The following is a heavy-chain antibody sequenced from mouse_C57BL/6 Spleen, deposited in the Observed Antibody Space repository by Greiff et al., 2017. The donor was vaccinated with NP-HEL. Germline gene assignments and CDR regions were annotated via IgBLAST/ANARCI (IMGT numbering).Heavy chain of an antibody. V-gene: IGHV5-17*01. CDR2: ISSGSSTI. D-gene: IGHD1-1*02. J-gene: IGHJ4*01. Sequence: EVKLMESGGGLVKPGGSLKLSCAASGFTFSDYGMHWVRQAPEKGLEWVAYISSGSSTIYYADTVKGRFTISRDNAKNTLSLQMTSLRSEDTAMFYCAGGVATDYAMYYWGQGTSVTVSS. CDR1: GFTFSDYG. CDR3: AGGVATDYAMYY.